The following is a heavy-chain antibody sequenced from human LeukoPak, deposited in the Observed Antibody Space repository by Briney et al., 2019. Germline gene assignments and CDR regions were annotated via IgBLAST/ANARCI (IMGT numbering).Heavy chain of an antibody. CDR1: GYTFTSDA. D-gene: IGHD3-10*01. V-gene: IGHV1-3*01. CDR3: ARDLTLIRGAAFYYYYGMDV. Sequence: ASVKVSCKASGYTFTSDAIHWVRQAPGQRLEWLGWINGGNGNTKYSQKFQDRVTITRDTSASTAYMELSSLRSEDTAVYYCARDLTLIRGAAFYYYYGMDVWGKGTTVTVSS. J-gene: IGHJ6*04. CDR2: INGGNGNT.